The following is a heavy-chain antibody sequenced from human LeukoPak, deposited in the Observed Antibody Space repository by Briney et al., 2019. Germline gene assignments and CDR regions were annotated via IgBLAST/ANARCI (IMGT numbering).Heavy chain of an antibody. CDR1: GYTFTSYA. CDR3: ARDHGSQRYWFDP. V-gene: IGHV7-4-1*02. Sequence: ASVKVSCKASGYTFTSYAMNWVRQAPGQGLEWMGWINTNTGNPKYAQGSTGRFVFSLDTSASTAYLQISSLKAEDTAVYYCARDHGSQRYWFDPWGQGTLVTVSS. D-gene: IGHD1-26*01. CDR2: INTNTGNP. J-gene: IGHJ5*02.